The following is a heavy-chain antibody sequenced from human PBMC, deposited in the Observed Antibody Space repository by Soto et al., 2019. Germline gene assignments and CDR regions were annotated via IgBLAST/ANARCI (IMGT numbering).Heavy chain of an antibody. J-gene: IGHJ6*02. CDR1: GGSFSGYY. V-gene: IGHV4-34*01. CDR3: ARGLRGLSWNYSHPRKNYYYGMDV. D-gene: IGHD1-7*01. CDR2: INHSGST. Sequence: PSETLSLTCSVYGGSFSGYYWSWIRQPPGKGLEWIGEINHSGSTNYNPSLKSRVTISVDTSKNQFSLKLSSVTAADTAVYYCARGLRGLSWNYSHPRKNYYYGMDVWGQGTTVTVSS.